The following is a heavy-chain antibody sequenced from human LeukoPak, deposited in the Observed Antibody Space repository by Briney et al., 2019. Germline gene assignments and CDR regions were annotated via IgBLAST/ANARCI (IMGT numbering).Heavy chain of an antibody. J-gene: IGHJ2*01. V-gene: IGHV3-74*01. D-gene: IGHD3-3*01. CDR2: INSDGSST. Sequence: GGSLRLSCAASGFTFSSYWMHWVRQAPGKGRVWVSRINSDGSSTSYADSVKGRFTISRDNAKNTLYLQMNSLRAEDTAVYYCASFTYYDFWSGYYNYWYFDLWGRGTLVTVSS. CDR3: ASFTYYDFWSGYYNYWYFDL. CDR1: GFTFSSYW.